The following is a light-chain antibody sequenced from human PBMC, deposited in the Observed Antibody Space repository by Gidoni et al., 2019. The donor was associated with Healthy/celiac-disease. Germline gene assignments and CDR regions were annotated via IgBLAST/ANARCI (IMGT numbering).Light chain of an antibody. CDR1: RSNIGAGYD. J-gene: IGLJ2*01. Sequence: QSVLTQPPSVSGAPGQTVTISCTGSRSNIGAGYDVHWYQQPPGTAPKLLIYGNSKRPSGVPDRFSGSKSGTSASLAITGLQAEDEADYYCQSYDSSLSGSGVFGGGTKLTVL. CDR2: GNS. V-gene: IGLV1-40*01. CDR3: QSYDSSLSGSGV.